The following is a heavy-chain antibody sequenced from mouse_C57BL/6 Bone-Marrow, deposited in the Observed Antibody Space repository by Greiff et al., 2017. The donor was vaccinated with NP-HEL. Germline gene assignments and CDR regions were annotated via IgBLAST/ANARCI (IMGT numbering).Heavy chain of an antibody. CDR3: ARYWVLWYFDV. J-gene: IGHJ1*03. CDR1: GYTFTSYG. D-gene: IGHD4-1*01. V-gene: IGHV1-81*01. CDR2: IYPRSGNS. Sequence: QVQLKESGAELARPGASVKLSCKASGYTFTSYGISWVKQRTGQGLEWIGEIYPRSGNSYYNEKFKGKATLTADKSYSTAYMELRSLTSEDSAVYFCARYWVLWYFDVWGKGTTVTVSA.